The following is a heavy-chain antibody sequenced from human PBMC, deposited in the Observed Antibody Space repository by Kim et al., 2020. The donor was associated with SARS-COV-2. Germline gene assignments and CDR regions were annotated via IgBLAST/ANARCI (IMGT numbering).Heavy chain of an antibody. Sequence: YYANSVKGRFIISGDNSKNTLYLQMGSLRAEDMAVYYCAREGGSGSYYKYWGQGTLVTVSS. J-gene: IGHJ4*02. V-gene: IGHV3-64*01. D-gene: IGHD3-10*01. CDR3: AREGGSGSYYKY.